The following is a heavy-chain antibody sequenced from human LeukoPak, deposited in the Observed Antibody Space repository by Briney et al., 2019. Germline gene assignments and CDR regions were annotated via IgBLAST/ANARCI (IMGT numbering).Heavy chain of an antibody. CDR1: GDSVSSNSVA. CDR2: TYYRFKWYN. J-gene: IGHJ5*02. V-gene: IGHV6-1*01. Sequence: SQTLSLTCAISGDSVSSNSVAWNWIRQSPSRGLEWLGRTYYRFKWYNDYAVSVKSRITINPDTSKNQFSLQLNSVTPEDTAVYYCARDMDYYASGSYYNSRWCDPWGQGTLVTVSS. D-gene: IGHD3-10*01. CDR3: ARDMDYYASGSYYNSRWCDP.